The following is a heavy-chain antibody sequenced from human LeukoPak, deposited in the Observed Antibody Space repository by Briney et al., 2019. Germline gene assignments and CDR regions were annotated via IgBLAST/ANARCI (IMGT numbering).Heavy chain of an antibody. Sequence: GGSLRLSCADSRFTFSNYWMSWVRQAPGKGLEWVANIKQDGSEKYYVDSVKGRFTISRDNAKNSLYLQMNSLRAEDTAVYYCIYDYVWGSYRFDYWGQGTLVTVSS. CDR1: RFTFSNYW. V-gene: IGHV3-7*01. D-gene: IGHD3-16*02. CDR2: IKQDGSEK. CDR3: IYDYVWGSYRFDY. J-gene: IGHJ4*02.